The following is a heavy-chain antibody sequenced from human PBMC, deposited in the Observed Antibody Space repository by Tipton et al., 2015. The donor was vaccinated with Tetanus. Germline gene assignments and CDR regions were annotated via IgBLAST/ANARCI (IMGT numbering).Heavy chain of an antibody. CDR3: AEGRRFCSSNICHEYYFDS. CDR2: VFDSGTS. D-gene: IGHD2-2*01. CDR1: GDSISSSHYY. Sequence: TLSLTCTVSGDSISSSHYYWGWIRQPPGKGLEWIGSVFDSGTSYYNPSLKSRVTISVDTSKNHFSLRLSSVTAAETAVYYCAEGRRFCSSNICHEYYFDSWGRGTLVTVSS. V-gene: IGHV4-39*02. J-gene: IGHJ4*02.